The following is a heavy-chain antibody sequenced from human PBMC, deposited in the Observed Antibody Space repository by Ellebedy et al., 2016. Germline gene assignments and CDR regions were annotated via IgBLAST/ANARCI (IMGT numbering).Heavy chain of an antibody. CDR2: IYYGGST. J-gene: IGHJ4*02. D-gene: IGHD6-19*01. CDR1: GGSISSSSYY. V-gene: IGHV4-39*01. CDR3: ARHPLEWLVGPMYFDY. Sequence: SETLSLTCTVSGGSISSSSYYWGWIRQPPGKGLEWIGSIYYGGSTYYNPSLKSRVTISVDTSKNQFSLKLSSVTAADTAVYNCARHPLEWLVGPMYFDYWGQGTLVTVSS.